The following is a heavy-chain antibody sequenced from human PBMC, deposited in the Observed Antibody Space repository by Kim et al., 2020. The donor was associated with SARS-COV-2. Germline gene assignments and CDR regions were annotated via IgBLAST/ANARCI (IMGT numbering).Heavy chain of an antibody. J-gene: IGHJ2*01. CDR2: ISGSGGST. D-gene: IGHD6-19*01. CDR3: AKDISSGWYNGLWYFDL. V-gene: IGHV3-23*01. CDR1: GFTFSSYA. Sequence: GGSLRLSCAASGFTFSSYAMSWVRQAPGKGLEWVSAISGSGGSTYYADSVKGRFTISRDNSKNTLYLQMNSLRAEDTAVYYCAKDISSGWYNGLWYFDLWGRGTLVTVSS.